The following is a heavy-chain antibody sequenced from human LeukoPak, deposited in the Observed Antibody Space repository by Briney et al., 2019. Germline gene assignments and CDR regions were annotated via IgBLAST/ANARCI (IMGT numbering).Heavy chain of an antibody. CDR3: ASARHGDLVWGY. CDR2: IYSGDSQT. D-gene: IGHD4-17*01. J-gene: IGHJ4*02. V-gene: IGHV5-51*01. CDR1: GYSFKYW. Sequence: GESLKISCKGSGYSFKYWIGWVRQMPGKGLEWMGIIYSGDSQTKYSPSFQGRVTISIDNSITTAYLQWSSLEASDTAMYYCASARHGDLVWGYWGQGTLVTVSS.